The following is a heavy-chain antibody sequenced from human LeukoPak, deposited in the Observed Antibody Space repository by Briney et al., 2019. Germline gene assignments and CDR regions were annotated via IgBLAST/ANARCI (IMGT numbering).Heavy chain of an antibody. Sequence: SVKVSCKASGGTFSSYAISWVRQAPGQGLEWMGGIIPIFGTASYAQKFQGRVTMTRDTSTSTVYMELSSLRSEDTAVYYCARGRSVVLRFLEWSQFDYWGQGTLVTVSS. CDR3: ARGRSVVLRFLEWSQFDY. CDR1: GGTFSSYA. V-gene: IGHV1-69*05. J-gene: IGHJ4*02. D-gene: IGHD3-3*01. CDR2: IIPIFGTA.